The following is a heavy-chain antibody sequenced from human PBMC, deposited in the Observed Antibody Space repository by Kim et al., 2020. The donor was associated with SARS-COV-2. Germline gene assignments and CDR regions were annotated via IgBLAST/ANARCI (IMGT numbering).Heavy chain of an antibody. Sequence: GGSLRLSCEASGFPFNNFEMNWIRQAPGKGLEWIAYIRGDGSGIQYKDSVKGRFIISRDNTRNSLYLQMNSLRAEDTAIYYCVGGGLVYLDYWGQGTLVTVSS. CDR1: GFPFNNFE. J-gene: IGHJ4*02. D-gene: IGHD2-15*01. CDR2: IRGDGSGI. V-gene: IGHV3-48*03. CDR3: VGGGLVYLDY.